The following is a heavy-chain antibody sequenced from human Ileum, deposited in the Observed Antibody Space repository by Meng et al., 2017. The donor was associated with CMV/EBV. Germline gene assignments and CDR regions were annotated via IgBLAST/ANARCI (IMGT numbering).Heavy chain of an antibody. CDR1: GDSIRGASHY. CDR2: MYYGAST. D-gene: IGHD2-2*01. J-gene: IGHJ4*01. V-gene: IGHV4-39*07. Sequence: GSLRLSCTVSGDSIRGASHYWAWIRHPPEKGLEWIGSMYYGASTYYNPSLRSRVSISVDTSKDQFSLTMNSVTAADTAVYYCARGVHGRFCPTTTCYPVAYWGQG. CDR3: ARGVHGRFCPTTTCYPVAY.